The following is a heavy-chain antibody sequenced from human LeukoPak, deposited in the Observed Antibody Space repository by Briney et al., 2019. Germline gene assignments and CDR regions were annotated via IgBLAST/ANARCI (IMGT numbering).Heavy chain of an antibody. Sequence: PGGTLRLSCVASGFMFASVGMNWVRKAPGKGLEWVSSISGGGDRTYYADSVKGRFTISRDNSKNSLYLQMNSLRAEGTAVYYCARALLGLGFDYWGQGTLVTVSS. V-gene: IGHV3-23*01. CDR1: GFMFASVG. D-gene: IGHD3-16*01. J-gene: IGHJ4*02. CDR3: ARALLGLGFDY. CDR2: ISGGGDRT.